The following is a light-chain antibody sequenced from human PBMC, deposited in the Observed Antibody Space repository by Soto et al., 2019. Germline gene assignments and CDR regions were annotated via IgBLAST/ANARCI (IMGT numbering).Light chain of an antibody. V-gene: IGLV2-14*01. Sequence: QSVLTQPASVSGSPGQSITISCTGTSSDVGGYNYVSWYQQHPGKAPKLMIYDVSNRPSGVSNRFSGSKSGNTASLTISGLQAEDEADYYCSSYTSSITLVVFGGGTLLTVL. CDR2: DVS. J-gene: IGLJ2*01. CDR1: SSDVGGYNY. CDR3: SSYTSSITLVV.